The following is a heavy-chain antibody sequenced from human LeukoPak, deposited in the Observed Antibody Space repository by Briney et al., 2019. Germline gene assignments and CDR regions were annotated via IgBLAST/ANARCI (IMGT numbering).Heavy chain of an antibody. J-gene: IGHJ4*02. CDR1: GFSFSVYW. CDR3: ARDPADSSGYPSFDFDY. Sequence: PGGSLRLSCAASGFSFSVYWMHWVRQAPGKGPVWVAVISYDGSNKYYADSVKGRFTISRDNSKNTLYLQMNSLRAEDTAVYYCARDPADSSGYPSFDFDYWGQGTLVTVSS. CDR2: ISYDGSNK. V-gene: IGHV3-30*03. D-gene: IGHD3-22*01.